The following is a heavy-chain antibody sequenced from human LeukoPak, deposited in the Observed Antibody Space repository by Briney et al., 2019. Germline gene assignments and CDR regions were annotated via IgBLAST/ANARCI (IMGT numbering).Heavy chain of an antibody. D-gene: IGHD2-2*01. J-gene: IGHJ5*02. CDR1: GYSFTSYW. CDR3: ASSRTYCSSTSCYPNWFDP. Sequence: GGSLKISCKGSGYSFTSYWIGWVRRMPGKGLEWMGIIYPGDSDTRYSPSFQGQVTISADKSISTAYLQWSSLKASDTAMYYCASSRTYCSSTSCYPNWFDPWGQGTLVTVSS. CDR2: IYPGDSDT. V-gene: IGHV5-51*01.